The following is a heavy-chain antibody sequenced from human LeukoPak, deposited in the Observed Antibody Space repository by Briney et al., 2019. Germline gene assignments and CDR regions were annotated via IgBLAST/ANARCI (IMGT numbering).Heavy chain of an antibody. CDR3: ARVGYYDSSNYYAYFQH. D-gene: IGHD3-22*01. V-gene: IGHV3-74*01. Sequence: GGSLRLSCAVSEFTVNDYYMSWIRQAPGKGLEWVARINSDGTDISYGDSVKGRFTISRDNAKNTLYLQMNSLRVENTAVYYCARVGYYDSSNYYAYFQHWGQGTLVTVSS. J-gene: IGHJ1*01. CDR1: EFTVNDYY. CDR2: INSDGTDI.